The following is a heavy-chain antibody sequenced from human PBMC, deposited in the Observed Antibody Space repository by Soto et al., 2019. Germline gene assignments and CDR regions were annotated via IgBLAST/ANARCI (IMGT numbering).Heavy chain of an antibody. Sequence: PSETLSLTCTVSGVSVSSGSYYWSWIRQPPGKGLEWIGYIYYSGTTYYNPSLKSRVTMSRDTSKNQFSLKLDSVTAADTAVYYCAREVGEVDYSSSSDAFDIWGQGTMVTVSS. V-gene: IGHV4-61*01. J-gene: IGHJ3*02. D-gene: IGHD6-6*01. CDR2: IYYSGTT. CDR1: GVSVSSGSYY. CDR3: AREVGEVDYSSSSDAFDI.